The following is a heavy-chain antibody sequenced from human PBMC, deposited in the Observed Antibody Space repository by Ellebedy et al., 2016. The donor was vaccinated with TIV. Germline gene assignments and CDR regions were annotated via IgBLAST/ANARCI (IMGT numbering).Heavy chain of an antibody. CDR2: ISSSSSTI. D-gene: IGHD1-7*01. Sequence: GGSLRLXXAASGFTFSSYSMNWVRQAPGKGLEWVSYISSSSSTIYYADSVKGRFTISRDNAKNSLYLQMNSLRAEDTAVYYCARVMTGTTGVYYYYMDVWGKGTTVTVSS. V-gene: IGHV3-48*01. CDR1: GFTFSSYS. J-gene: IGHJ6*03. CDR3: ARVMTGTTGVYYYYMDV.